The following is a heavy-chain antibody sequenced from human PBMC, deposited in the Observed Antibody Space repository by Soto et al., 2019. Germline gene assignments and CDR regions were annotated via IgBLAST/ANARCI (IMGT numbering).Heavy chain of an antibody. J-gene: IGHJ5*02. CDR2: ISYDGSNK. CDR3: AKDGSTSCYAFSGTWFDP. CDR1: GFTFSSYG. V-gene: IGHV3-30*18. Sequence: QVQLVESGGGVVQPGRSLRLSCAASGFTFSSYGMHWVRQAPGKGLEWVAVISYDGSNKYYADSVKGRFTISRDNSKNTLYLQMNSLRTEDTAVYYCAKDGSTSCYAFSGTWFDPWGQGTLVTVSS. D-gene: IGHD2-2*01.